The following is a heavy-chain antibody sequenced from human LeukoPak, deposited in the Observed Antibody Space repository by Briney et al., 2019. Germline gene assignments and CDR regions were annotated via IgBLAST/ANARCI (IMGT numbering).Heavy chain of an antibody. CDR1: GYTFTSYY. J-gene: IGHJ3*02. CDR2: INPSGGST. Sequence: GASVKVSCKASGYTFTSYYMHWVRQAPGQGLEWMGIINPSGGSTSYAQKFQGRVTMTRDTSISTAYMELSRLRSDDTAVYYCARVSYAFDIWGQGTMVTVSS. CDR3: ARVSYAFDI. V-gene: IGHV1-46*01.